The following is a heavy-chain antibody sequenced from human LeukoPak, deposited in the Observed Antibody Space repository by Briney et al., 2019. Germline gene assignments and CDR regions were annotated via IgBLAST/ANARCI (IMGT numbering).Heavy chain of an antibody. V-gene: IGHV3-66*01. CDR1: GFTVGSIH. CDR3: ARKFNGMDV. CDR2: LYSAGTT. J-gene: IGHJ6*02. Sequence: GGSLRLSCAASGFTVGSIHMSWVRQAPGKGLEWVSVLYSAGTTYYADSVKGRFIISRDNSKNTLYLQMNSLRAEDTALYYCARKFNGMDVWGQGTTVTVSS.